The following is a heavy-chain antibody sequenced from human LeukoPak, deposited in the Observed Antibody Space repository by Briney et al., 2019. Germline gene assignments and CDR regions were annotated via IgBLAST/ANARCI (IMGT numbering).Heavy chain of an antibody. V-gene: IGHV6-1*01. Sequence: SQTLSLTCAISGDSVSSNSAAWDWLRQSPSRGLEWLGSTYYRSKWYNDYAVSVKSRITINPDTSKNQFSLQLNSVTPEDTAVYYCARGTDYYDSSGYFSGRFDYWGQGTLVTVSS. D-gene: IGHD3-22*01. J-gene: IGHJ4*02. CDR2: TYYRSKWYN. CDR3: ARGTDYYDSSGYFSGRFDY. CDR1: GDSVSSNSAA.